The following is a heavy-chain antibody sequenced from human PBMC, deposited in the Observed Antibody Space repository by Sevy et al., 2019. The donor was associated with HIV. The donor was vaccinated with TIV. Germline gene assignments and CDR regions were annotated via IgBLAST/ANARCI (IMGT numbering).Heavy chain of an antibody. Sequence: GGSLRLSCAASGFTFSNFGMHWVRQAPGKGLEWVSSISRGSSYIFYADSVKGRFTISRDNAKNSLYLQMNSLRAEDTAVYYCARDRGVGTSSYGMDVWGQGTTVTVSS. D-gene: IGHD1-26*01. J-gene: IGHJ6*02. CDR2: ISRGSSYI. CDR1: GFTFSNFG. V-gene: IGHV3-21*01. CDR3: ARDRGVGTSSYGMDV.